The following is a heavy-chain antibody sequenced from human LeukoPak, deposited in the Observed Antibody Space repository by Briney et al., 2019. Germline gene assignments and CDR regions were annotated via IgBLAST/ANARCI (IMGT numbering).Heavy chain of an antibody. V-gene: IGHV1-8*01. Sequence: ASVKVSCKASGYTFTSYDINWVRQATGQGLEWMGWMNPNSGNTGYAQKSQGRVTMTRNTSISTAYMELSSLRSEDTAVYYCARGVGATWYYYYYGMDVWGQGTTVTVSS. CDR1: GYTFTSYD. D-gene: IGHD1-26*01. CDR2: MNPNSGNT. J-gene: IGHJ6*02. CDR3: ARGVGATWYYYYYGMDV.